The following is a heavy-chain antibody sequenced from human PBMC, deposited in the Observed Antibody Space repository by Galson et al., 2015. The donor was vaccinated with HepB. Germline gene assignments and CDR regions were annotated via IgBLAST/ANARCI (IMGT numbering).Heavy chain of an antibody. D-gene: IGHD3-3*01. V-gene: IGHV3-21*04. Sequence: SLRLSCAASGFTFSSYSMNWVRQAPGKGLEWVSSISSSSSYIYYADSVKGRFTISRDNSKNTLYLQMNSLRAEDTAVYYCAKRARITIFGVVGYYYMDVWGKGTTVTVSS. J-gene: IGHJ6*03. CDR1: GFTFSSYS. CDR2: ISSSSSYI. CDR3: AKRARITIFGVVGYYYMDV.